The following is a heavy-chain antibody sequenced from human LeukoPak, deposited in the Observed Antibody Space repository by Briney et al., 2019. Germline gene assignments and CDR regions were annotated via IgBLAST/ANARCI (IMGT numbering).Heavy chain of an antibody. D-gene: IGHD3-10*01. V-gene: IGHV3-30*04. CDR3: ARDSPSVYYRLGAFDI. CDR1: GFTFSSYA. Sequence: GGSLRLSCAASGFTFSSYAMHWVRQAPGKGLEWVAVISYDGNNKYYADSVKGRFTISRDNSKNTLYLQMDSLRAEDTAMYYCARDSPSVYYRLGAFDIWGQGTMVTVSS. J-gene: IGHJ3*02. CDR2: ISYDGNNK.